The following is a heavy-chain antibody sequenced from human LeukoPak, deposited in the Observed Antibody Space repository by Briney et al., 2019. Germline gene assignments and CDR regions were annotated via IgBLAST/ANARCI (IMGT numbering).Heavy chain of an antibody. CDR2: IYPGDSDT. CDR1: GYSLTNYW. Sequence: GEALKISCKGSGYSLTNYWIGWVRQMPGKGLEWMGIIYPGDSDTRYRRSFQGQVAISADKSNSPAYLQLSSRKASDTGMYYCARGPSGYYFFFNYWGQGTLVTVSS. J-gene: IGHJ4*02. CDR3: ARGPSGYYFFFNY. V-gene: IGHV5-51*01. D-gene: IGHD3-22*01.